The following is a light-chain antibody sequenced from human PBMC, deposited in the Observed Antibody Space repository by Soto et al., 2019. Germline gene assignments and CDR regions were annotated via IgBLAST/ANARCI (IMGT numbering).Light chain of an antibody. V-gene: IGKV1-5*01. CDR1: QSITSW. CDR3: QQYNSYSVT. Sequence: DIQMTQSPSTLSASVGDRVTITCRASQSITSWLAWYQQKPGKAPKLLIYDASSLESGVPSRFSRSGSGTEFTLTISSLQPDDFATYYCQQYNSYSVTFRHGTQVDIK. J-gene: IGKJ1*01. CDR2: DAS.